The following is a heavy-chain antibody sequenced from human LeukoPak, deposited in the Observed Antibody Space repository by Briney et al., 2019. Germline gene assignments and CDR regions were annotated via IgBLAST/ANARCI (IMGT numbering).Heavy chain of an antibody. Sequence: GGSLRLSCAASGFTFSSYEMNWVRQAPGKGLEWVSYISSSGSTIYYADSVKGRFTISRDNSKNTLYLQMNSLRAEDTAVYYCARGSTYYFDYWGQGTLVTVSS. CDR3: ARGSTYYFDY. CDR1: GFTFSSYE. CDR2: ISSSGSTI. J-gene: IGHJ4*02. V-gene: IGHV3-48*03. D-gene: IGHD2-2*01.